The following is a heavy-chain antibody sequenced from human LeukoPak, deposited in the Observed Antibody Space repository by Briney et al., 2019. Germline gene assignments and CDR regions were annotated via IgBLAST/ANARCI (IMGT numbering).Heavy chain of an antibody. CDR2: IYTSGST. Sequence: SETLSLTCTVSGGSIGSGSYYWSWIRQPAGKGLEWIGRIYTSGSTNYNPSLKSRVTISVDTSKNQFSLKLSSVTAADTAVYYCAGGRSGSYFGDYWGQGTLVTVSS. J-gene: IGHJ4*02. CDR3: AGGRSGSYFGDY. D-gene: IGHD3-10*01. V-gene: IGHV4-61*02. CDR1: GGSIGSGSYY.